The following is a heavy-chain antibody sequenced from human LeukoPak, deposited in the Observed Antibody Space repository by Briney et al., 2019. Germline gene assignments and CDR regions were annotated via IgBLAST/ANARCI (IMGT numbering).Heavy chain of an antibody. Sequence: SETLSLTCAVYGGSFSGYYWSWIRQPPGKGLEWIGEINHSGSTNYNPSLKSRVTISVDTSKNQFSLKLSSVTAADTAVYYCARGGPEIVVVPAAMGSGWFDPWGQGTLVTVSS. CDR3: ARGGPEIVVVPAAMGSGWFDP. CDR1: GGSFSGYY. D-gene: IGHD2-2*01. J-gene: IGHJ5*02. V-gene: IGHV4-34*01. CDR2: INHSGST.